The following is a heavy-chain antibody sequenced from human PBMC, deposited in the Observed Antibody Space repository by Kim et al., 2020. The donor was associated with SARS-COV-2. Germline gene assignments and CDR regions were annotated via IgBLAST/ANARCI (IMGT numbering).Heavy chain of an antibody. V-gene: IGHV4-39*01. Sequence: SETLSLTCTVSGGSISSSSYYWGWIRQPPGKGLEWIGSIYYSGSTYYNPSLKSRVTISVDTSKNQFSLKLSSVTAADTAVYYCARYGSYDFWSGYYPAYMDVWGKGTTVTVSS. D-gene: IGHD3-3*01. CDR1: GGSISSSSYY. CDR2: IYYSGST. CDR3: ARYGSYDFWSGYYPAYMDV. J-gene: IGHJ6*03.